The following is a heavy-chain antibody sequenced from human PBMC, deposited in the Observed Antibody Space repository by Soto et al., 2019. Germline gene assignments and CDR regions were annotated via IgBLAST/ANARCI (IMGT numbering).Heavy chain of an antibody. CDR3: ARGRDGGNFFDY. Sequence: SETLYLTCTVSGGSISSYYWSWVRLPPWKRLGLIGYIYYSGTTSYIPSVRSRVTMSVDTSKNQFSLKLSSVIAAHTAVYYCARGRDGGNFFDYWGQGTLVTVSS. V-gene: IGHV4-59*08. D-gene: IGHD2-15*01. CDR1: GGSISSYY. J-gene: IGHJ4*02. CDR2: IYYSGTT.